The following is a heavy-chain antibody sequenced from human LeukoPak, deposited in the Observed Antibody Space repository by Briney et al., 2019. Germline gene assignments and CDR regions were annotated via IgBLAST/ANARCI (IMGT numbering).Heavy chain of an antibody. CDR3: AKGISDSLPANFDY. J-gene: IGHJ4*02. Sequence: GGSLRLSCAASGFTFDDYAMHWARQAPGKGLEWVSGTSWNSGSIGYADSVKGRFTISRDNAKNSLYLQMNSLRAEDMALYYCAKGISDSLPANFDYWGQGTLVTVSS. CDR1: GFTFDDYA. D-gene: IGHD2-2*01. CDR2: TSWNSGSI. V-gene: IGHV3-9*03.